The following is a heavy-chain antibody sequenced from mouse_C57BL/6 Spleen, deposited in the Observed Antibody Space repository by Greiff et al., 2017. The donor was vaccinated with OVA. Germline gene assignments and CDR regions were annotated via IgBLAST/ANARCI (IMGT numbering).Heavy chain of an antibody. D-gene: IGHD1-1*01. Sequence: QVQLQQSGAELVRPGASVTLSCKASGYTFTDYEMHWVKQTPVHGLEWIGAIDPETGGTAYNQKFKGKAILTADKSSSTAYMELRSLTSEDSAVYYCTRWDERLLRTYLDCWGQGTTLTVSS. CDR3: TRWDERLLRTYLDC. J-gene: IGHJ2*01. V-gene: IGHV1-15*01. CDR2: IDPETGGT. CDR1: GYTFTDYE.